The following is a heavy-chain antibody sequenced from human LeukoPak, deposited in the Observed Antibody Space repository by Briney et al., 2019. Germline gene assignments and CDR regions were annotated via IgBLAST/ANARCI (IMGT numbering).Heavy chain of an antibody. V-gene: IGHV1-2*02. CDR1: GYTFTGYY. J-gene: IGHJ5*02. D-gene: IGHD1-20*01. CDR3: ARENPNYKWNVNWFDP. Sequence: GASVKLSCKAPGYTFTGYYMHWGRQAPGQGLEWMGWINPNSGGTNYAQKFQGRVTMTRDTSISTAYMELSRLRSEDTAVYYCARENPNYKWNVNWFDPWGQGTLVTVSS. CDR2: INPNSGGT.